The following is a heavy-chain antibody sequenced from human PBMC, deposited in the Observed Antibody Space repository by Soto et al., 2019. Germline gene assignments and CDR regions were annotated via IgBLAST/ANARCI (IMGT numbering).Heavy chain of an antibody. CDR2: ISSSGSTI. J-gene: IGHJ3*02. Sequence: HPGGSLRLSCAASAFTFSSYEMNWVRQAPGKGLEWVSYISSSGSTIYYADSVKGRFTISRDNAKNSLYLQMNSLRAEDTAVYYCARLEKTYYDYVWGSYDSVDAFDTWGQCTMVTVSS. V-gene: IGHV3-48*03. D-gene: IGHD3-16*01. CDR1: AFTFSSYE. CDR3: ARLEKTYYDYVWGSYDSVDAFDT.